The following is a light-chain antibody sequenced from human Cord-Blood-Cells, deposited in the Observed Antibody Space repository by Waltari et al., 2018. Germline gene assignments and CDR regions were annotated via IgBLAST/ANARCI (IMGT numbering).Light chain of an antibody. CDR3: CSYAGSYTWV. CDR2: DVS. Sequence: QSALTQPRSVSGSPGQSATISCTGTSSAVGGYHSVSWYQQHPGKAPKLMIYDVSKRPSGVPDRFSGSKSGNTASLTISGLQAEDEADYYCCSYAGSYTWVFGGGTKLTVL. J-gene: IGLJ3*02. CDR1: SSAVGGYHS. V-gene: IGLV2-11*01.